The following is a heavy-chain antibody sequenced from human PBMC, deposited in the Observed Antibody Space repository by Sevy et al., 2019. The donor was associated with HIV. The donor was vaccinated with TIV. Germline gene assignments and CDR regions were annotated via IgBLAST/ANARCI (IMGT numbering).Heavy chain of an antibody. Sequence: SETLSLTCAVSGGSISSSNWWSWVRQPPGKGLEWIGEIYHSGSTNYNPSLKSRVTISVDKSKNQFSLKLSSVTAADTAVYYCARDNQADYYDSSGYYHNWFDPWGQGTLVTVSS. CDR1: GGSISSSNW. CDR2: IYHSGST. V-gene: IGHV4-4*02. D-gene: IGHD3-22*01. CDR3: ARDNQADYYDSSGYYHNWFDP. J-gene: IGHJ5*02.